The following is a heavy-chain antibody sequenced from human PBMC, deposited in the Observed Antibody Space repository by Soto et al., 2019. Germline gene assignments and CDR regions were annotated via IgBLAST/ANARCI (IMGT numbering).Heavy chain of an antibody. Sequence: QVQLVESGGGVVQPGRSLRLSCAASGFTFSNYGMHWVRQAPGKGLEWVAVIWYDGSNKYYAASVKGRFTISRDNSKNTLYLQMNSLRAEDTAVYYCARDRMYYDSSGYYHYWGQGTLVTVSS. CDR3: ARDRMYYDSSGYYHY. V-gene: IGHV3-33*01. CDR2: IWYDGSNK. CDR1: GFTFSNYG. D-gene: IGHD3-22*01. J-gene: IGHJ4*02.